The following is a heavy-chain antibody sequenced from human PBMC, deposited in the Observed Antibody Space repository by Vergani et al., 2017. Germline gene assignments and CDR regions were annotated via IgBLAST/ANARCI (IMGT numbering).Heavy chain of an antibody. D-gene: IGHD3-22*01. V-gene: IGHV3-21*01. Sequence: EVQLVESGGGLVKPGGSLRLSCAASGFTFSSYSMNWVRQAPGKGLEWVSSISSSSSYIYYADSVKGRFTISRDNAKNSLYLQMNSLRAEDTAVYYCARAYPYYDSSGYQLGPTYYFDYWGQGTLVTVSS. CDR2: ISSSSSYI. CDR1: GFTFSSYS. J-gene: IGHJ4*02. CDR3: ARAYPYYDSSGYQLGPTYYFDY.